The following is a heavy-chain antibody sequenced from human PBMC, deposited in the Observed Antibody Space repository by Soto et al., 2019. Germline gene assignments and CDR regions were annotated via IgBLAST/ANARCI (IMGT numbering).Heavy chain of an antibody. Sequence: QITLKESGPTLVKPTQTLTLTCTFSGFSLSTNGVGVGWIRQPPGKALEWLALIYWDDDERYSPSLKSRLTATKDTSKHHVVLTMSNMDPVDTATYYCAYSIDYYGSGSYHFWGQGTLVTVSS. V-gene: IGHV2-5*02. CDR2: IYWDDDE. CDR3: AYSIDYYGSGSYHF. J-gene: IGHJ4*02. CDR1: GFSLSTNGVG. D-gene: IGHD3-10*01.